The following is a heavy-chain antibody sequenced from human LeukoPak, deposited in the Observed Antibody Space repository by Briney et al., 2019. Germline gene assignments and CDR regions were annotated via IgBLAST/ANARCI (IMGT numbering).Heavy chain of an antibody. CDR1: GGSISSYY. CDR3: ARGRDGYGDNWFDP. Sequence: SETLSLTCTVSGGSISSYYWSWIRQPPGKGLEWIGYIYYSGSTNYNPSLKSRVIISVDTSKNQFSLKLSSVTAADTAVYYCARGRDGYGDNWFDPWGQGTLVTVSS. CDR2: IYYSGST. V-gene: IGHV4-59*01. J-gene: IGHJ5*02. D-gene: IGHD5-24*01.